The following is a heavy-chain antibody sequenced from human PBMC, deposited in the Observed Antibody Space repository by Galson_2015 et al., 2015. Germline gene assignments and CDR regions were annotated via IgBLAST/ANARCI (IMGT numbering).Heavy chain of an antibody. D-gene: IGHD3-10*01. Sequence: SLRLSCAASGFTFSSYGMHWVRQAPGKGLEWVAVIWYDGSNKYYADSVKGRFTISRDNSKNTLYLQMNSLRAEDTAVYYCAREASAITMVQGVIIEPLWDWGQGTLVTVSS. J-gene: IGHJ4*02. CDR3: AREASAITMVQGVIIEPLWD. CDR2: IWYDGSNK. CDR1: GFTFSSYG. V-gene: IGHV3-33*01.